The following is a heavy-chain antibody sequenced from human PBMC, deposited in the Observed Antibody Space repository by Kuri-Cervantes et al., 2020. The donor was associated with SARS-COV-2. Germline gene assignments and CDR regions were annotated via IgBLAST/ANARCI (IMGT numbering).Heavy chain of an antibody. CDR1: GFTVSSNY. J-gene: IGHJ4*02. D-gene: IGHD2-2*01. CDR3: AKTTRKTFCSSTSCYVFDY. Sequence: GESLKISCAASGFTVSSNYMSWVRQAPGKGLEWVSVIYSGGSTYYADSVKGRFTISRDNSKNTLYLQMNSLRAEDTAVYYCAKTTRKTFCSSTSCYVFDYWGQGTLVTVSS. V-gene: IGHV3-53*01. CDR2: IYSGGST.